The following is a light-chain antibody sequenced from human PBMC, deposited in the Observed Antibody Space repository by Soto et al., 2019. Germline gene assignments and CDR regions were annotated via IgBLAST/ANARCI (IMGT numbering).Light chain of an antibody. CDR3: QQYNNWPPGT. V-gene: IGKV3-15*01. CDR2: GAS. CDR1: QSVRSS. Sequence: EIVLTQSPGTLSLSPGERATLSGRASQSVRSSSLAWYQQKPGQAPRLLIYGASTRATGIPARFSGSGSGTEFTLTISSLQSEDFAVYYCQQYNNWPPGTFGQGTKVDIK. J-gene: IGKJ1*01.